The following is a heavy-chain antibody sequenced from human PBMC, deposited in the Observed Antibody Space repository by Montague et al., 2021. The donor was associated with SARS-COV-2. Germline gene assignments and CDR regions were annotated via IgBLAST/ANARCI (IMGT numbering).Heavy chain of an antibody. Sequence: TLSLTCTVSGVSISTGIYYWSWIRQPAGKGLEWIGRIRTTGHTDYNXSLESRVFMSVDTSTNQFSLSLTSVTAADTAVYFCARFGSGTLEFDLWGQGTLVTVS. CDR2: IRTTGHT. CDR3: ARFGSGTLEFDL. V-gene: IGHV4-61*02. J-gene: IGHJ4*02. D-gene: IGHD1-26*01. CDR1: GVSISTGIYY.